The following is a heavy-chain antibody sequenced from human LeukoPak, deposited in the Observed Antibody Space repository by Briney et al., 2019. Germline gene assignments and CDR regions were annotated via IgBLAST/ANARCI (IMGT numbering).Heavy chain of an antibody. D-gene: IGHD3-22*01. Sequence: GASVKVSCKASGYTFTGYYMHWVRQAPGQGLEWMGWINPNSGGTNYAQKFQGRVTMTRDTSISTAYMELSRLRSDDTAVYYCARVFGYYYDSSGYYYEKGPHDYYFDYWGQGTLVTVSS. CDR1: GYTFTGYY. CDR3: ARVFGYYYDSSGYYYEKGPHDYYFDY. CDR2: INPNSGGT. V-gene: IGHV1-2*02. J-gene: IGHJ4*02.